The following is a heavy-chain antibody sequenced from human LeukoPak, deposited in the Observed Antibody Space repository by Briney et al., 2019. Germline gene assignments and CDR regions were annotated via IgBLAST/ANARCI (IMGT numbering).Heavy chain of an antibody. Sequence: GGSLRLSCAASGFTFSSYAMNWVRQAPGKGLEWVSVISGSGGSTYYADSVKGRFTISRDNAKNSLYLQMNSLRAEDTAVYYCAREGGGAERGGQIIYGRDFWGKGPTVPFPS. CDR2: ISGSGGST. J-gene: IGHJ6*04. V-gene: IGHV3-23*01. CDR3: AREGGGAERGGQIIYGRDF. CDR1: GFTFSSYA. D-gene: IGHD2-15*01.